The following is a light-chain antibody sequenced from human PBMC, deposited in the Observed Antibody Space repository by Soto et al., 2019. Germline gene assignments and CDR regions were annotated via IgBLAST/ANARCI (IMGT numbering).Light chain of an antibody. CDR2: GVS. CDR1: QLFSSN. J-gene: IGKJ1*01. CDR3: QQYSDWPRT. Sequence: EIVMMQSPATLSVSPGESVTLSCRASQLFSSNLAWYQHKPGQAPRLLIYGVSTRDTGVPDRFSGSGSGTEFALTIYSLQSEDFAIYYCQQYSDWPRTFGQGTKVDI. V-gene: IGKV3-15*01.